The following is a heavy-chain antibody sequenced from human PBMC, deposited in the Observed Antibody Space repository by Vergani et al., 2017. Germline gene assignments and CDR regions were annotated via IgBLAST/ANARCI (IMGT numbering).Heavy chain of an antibody. J-gene: IGHJ6*02. V-gene: IGHV3-48*01. Sequence: EVQLVESGGGLVQPGGSLRLSCAASGFTFSSYSMNWVRQAPGKGLEWVSYISSSSSTIYYADSVKGRFTISRDKAKNSLYLQMNSLRAEDTAVYYCARDRMTTVTNSPAVVYYYYGMDVWGQGTTVTVSS. CDR3: ARDRMTTVTNSPAVVYYYYGMDV. CDR2: ISSSSSTI. CDR1: GFTFSSYS. D-gene: IGHD4-17*01.